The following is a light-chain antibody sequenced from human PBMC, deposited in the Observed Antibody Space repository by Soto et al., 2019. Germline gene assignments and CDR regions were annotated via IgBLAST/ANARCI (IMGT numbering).Light chain of an antibody. CDR1: QSVSSH. Sequence: EIFLTQSPWTLSLAAGAIATLPCRASQSVSSHLAWYQQKPGQAPRLLIYDASNRATGIPARFSGSGSGTDFTLTISRLEPEDFAVYYCQQYGSSCTFGQGTKVDNK. CDR2: DAS. CDR3: QQYGSSCT. V-gene: IGKV3-20*01. J-gene: IGKJ1*01.